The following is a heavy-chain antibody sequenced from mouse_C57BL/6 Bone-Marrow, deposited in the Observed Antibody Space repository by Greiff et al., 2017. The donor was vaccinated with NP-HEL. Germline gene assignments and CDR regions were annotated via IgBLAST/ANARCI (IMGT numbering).Heavy chain of an antibody. CDR2: IYPGSGNT. D-gene: IGHD5-1*01. J-gene: IGHJ2*01. V-gene: IGHV1-76*01. CDR3: AREGYLPYFDY. CDR1: GYTFTDYY. Sequence: QVQLQQSGAELVRPGASVKLSCKASGYTFTDYYINWVKQRPGQGLEWIARIYPGSGNTYYNEKFKGKATLTAEKSSSTAYMQLSSLTSEDSAVYFCAREGYLPYFDYWGQGTTLTVSS.